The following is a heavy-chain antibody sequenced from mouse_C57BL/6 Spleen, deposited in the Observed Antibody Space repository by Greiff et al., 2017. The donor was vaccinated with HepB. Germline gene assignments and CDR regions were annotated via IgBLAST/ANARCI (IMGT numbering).Heavy chain of an antibody. CDR3: ARRDGNDWYFDV. Sequence: VQLQQSGAELVKPGASVKLSCKASGYTFTSYWMQWVKQRPGQGLEWIGEIDPSDSYTNYNQKFKGKATLTVDTSSSTAYMQLSSLTSEDSAVYYCARRDGNDWYFDVWGTGTTVTVSS. CDR1: GYTFTSYW. D-gene: IGHD2-1*01. V-gene: IGHV1-50*01. J-gene: IGHJ1*03. CDR2: IDPSDSYT.